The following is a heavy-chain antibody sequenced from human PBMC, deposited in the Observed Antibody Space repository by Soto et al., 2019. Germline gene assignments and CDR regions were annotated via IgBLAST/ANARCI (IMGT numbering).Heavy chain of an antibody. Sequence: GASVKVSCKASGYTFTSYDIGWVRQAPGQGLEWMAWVSTYNGNTNYAQKLQGRVTMTTDTSTSTAYMELRSLRSDDTAVYYCARGFRVAATRWWFDPWGQGTLVTVSS. CDR1: GYTFTSYD. D-gene: IGHD2-15*01. CDR2: VSTYNGNT. V-gene: IGHV1-18*01. CDR3: ARGFRVAATRWWFDP. J-gene: IGHJ5*02.